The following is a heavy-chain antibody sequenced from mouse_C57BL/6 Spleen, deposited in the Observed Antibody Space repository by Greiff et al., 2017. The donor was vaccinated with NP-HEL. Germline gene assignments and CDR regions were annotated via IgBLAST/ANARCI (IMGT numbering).Heavy chain of an antibody. J-gene: IGHJ2*01. CDR1: GYAFTNYL. CDR2: INPGSGGT. Sequence: VQLQQSGAELVRPGTSVKVSCKASGYAFTNYLIEWVKQRPGQGLEWIGVINPGSGGTNYNEKFKGKATLTADKSSSTAYMQLSSLTSEDSAVYFCARGVYYYGSSYGDFDYWGQGTTLTVSS. CDR3: ARGVYYYGSSYGDFDY. V-gene: IGHV1-54*01. D-gene: IGHD1-1*01.